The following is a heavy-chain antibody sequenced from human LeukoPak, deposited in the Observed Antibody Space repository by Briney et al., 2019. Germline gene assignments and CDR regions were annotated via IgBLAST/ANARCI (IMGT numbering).Heavy chain of an antibody. CDR3: ARMTVSGRDNWFDP. D-gene: IGHD6-19*01. V-gene: IGHV1-46*01. CDR2: INPRGGST. Sequence: ASVKVSCKASGYTFTSHFMHWVRQAPGQGLEWMGIINPRGGSTSYTQKFQGRVTMTRDTSISTAYMELNRLRSDDTAVYYCARMTVSGRDNWFDPWGQGTLVTVSS. J-gene: IGHJ5*02. CDR1: GYTFTSHF.